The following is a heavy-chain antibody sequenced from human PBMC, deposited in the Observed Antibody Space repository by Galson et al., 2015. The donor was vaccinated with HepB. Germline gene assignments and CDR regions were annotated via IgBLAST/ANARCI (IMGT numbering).Heavy chain of an antibody. V-gene: IGHV4-30-4*01. CDR2: IYYSGST. J-gene: IGHJ4*02. CDR1: GGSISSGGYY. D-gene: IGHD4-17*01. CDR3: ARGDGDYDGY. Sequence: TLSLTCAVSGGSISSGGYYWSWIRQPPGKGLEWIGYIYYSGSTYYNPSLKSRVTISVDTSKNQFSLKLSSVTAADTAVYYCARGDGDYDGYWGQGTLVTVSS.